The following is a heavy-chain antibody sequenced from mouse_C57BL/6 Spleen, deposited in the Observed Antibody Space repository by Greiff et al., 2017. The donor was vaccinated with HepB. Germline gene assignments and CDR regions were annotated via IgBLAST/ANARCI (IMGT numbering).Heavy chain of an antibody. J-gene: IGHJ2*01. CDR2: IYPGDGDT. V-gene: IGHV1-80*01. CDR3: ARSITTVVGSFDY. Sequence: QVQLKQSGAELVKPGASVKISCKASGYAFSSYWMNWVKQRPGKGLEWIGQIYPGDGDTNYNGKFKGKATLTADKSSSTAYMQLSSLTSEDSAVYFCARSITTVVGSFDYWGQGTTLTVSS. CDR1: GYAFSSYW. D-gene: IGHD1-1*01.